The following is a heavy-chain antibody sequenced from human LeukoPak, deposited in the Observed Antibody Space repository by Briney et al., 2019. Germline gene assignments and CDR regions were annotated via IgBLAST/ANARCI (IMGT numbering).Heavy chain of an antibody. CDR2: INPNSGGT. J-gene: IGHJ4*02. D-gene: IGHD2-21*02. Sequence: GASVKVSCKASGYTFTGYYMHWVRQAPGQGLEWMGWINPNSGGTNYAQKFQGRVTMTRDTSISTAYMELSRLRSDDTAVYYYARRPPYCGGDCYDFDYWGQGTLVTVSS. V-gene: IGHV1-2*02. CDR3: ARRPPYCGGDCYDFDY. CDR1: GYTFTGYY.